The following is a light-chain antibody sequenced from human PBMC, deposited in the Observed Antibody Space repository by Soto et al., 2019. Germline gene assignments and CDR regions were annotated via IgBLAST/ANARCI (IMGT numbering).Light chain of an antibody. CDR3: LLSYSGARV. J-gene: IGLJ2*01. CDR2: DTS. V-gene: IGLV7-46*01. Sequence: QAVVTQEPSLTVSPGGTVTLTCGSSTGAVTSGHYPYWIQQKPGQVPRTLIYDTSNKHSWTPARFSGSLLGGKAALTLSGAQPEDEAEYYCLLSYSGARVFGGGTQLTVL. CDR1: TGAVTSGHY.